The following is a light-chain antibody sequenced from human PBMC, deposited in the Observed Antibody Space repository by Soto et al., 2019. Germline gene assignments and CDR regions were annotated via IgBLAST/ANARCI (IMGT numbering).Light chain of an antibody. CDR3: SSYKASNNSQIV. CDR1: SSDVGGYNY. V-gene: IGLV2-14*01. Sequence: QSVLTQPASVSGSPGQSITISCTGTSSDVGGYNYVSWYQHHPGKAPKLIIYEVTNRPSGVSTPFSGSKSGNTASLTISGLQPEDEDDYYCSSYKASNNSQIVFGTGTKLTVL. J-gene: IGLJ1*01. CDR2: EVT.